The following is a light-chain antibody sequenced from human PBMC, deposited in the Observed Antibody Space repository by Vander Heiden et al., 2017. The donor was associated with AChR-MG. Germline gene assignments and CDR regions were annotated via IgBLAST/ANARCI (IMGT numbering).Light chain of an antibody. CDR2: WAS. V-gene: IGKV4-1*01. J-gene: IGKJ1*01. CDR3: QQYFTTMWS. Sequence: DIVMTQSPDSLAVSLGERATINCRSSQSFLYRANNKNYLAWYQHKPGQPPKLLISWASTRESGVPDRFSGSGSGTDFTLTISSLQAEDVALYYCQQYFTTMWSFGQGTKVEIK. CDR1: QSFLYRANNKNY.